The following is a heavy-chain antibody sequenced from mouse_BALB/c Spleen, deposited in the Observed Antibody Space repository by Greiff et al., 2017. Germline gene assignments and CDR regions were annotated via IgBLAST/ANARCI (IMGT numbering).Heavy chain of an antibody. D-gene: IGHD1-1*01. CDR1: GFSLSRYS. J-gene: IGHJ2*01. V-gene: IGHV2-6-4*01. Sequence: VKLVESGPGLVAPSQSLSITCTVSGFSLSRYSVHWVRQPPGKGLEWLGMIWGGGSTDYNSALKSRLSISKDNSKSQVFLKMNSLQTDDTAMYYCARNGPITTVVDYWGQGTTLTVSS. CDR2: IWGGGST. CDR3: ARNGPITTVVDY.